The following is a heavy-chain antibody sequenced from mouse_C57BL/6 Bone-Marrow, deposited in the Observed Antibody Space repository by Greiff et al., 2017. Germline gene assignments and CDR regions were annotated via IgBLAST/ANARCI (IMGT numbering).Heavy chain of an antibody. D-gene: IGHD1-1*01. CDR2: HYPRSGNT. V-gene: IGHV1-81*01. Sequence: QVQLQQSGAELARPGASVKLSCKASGYTFTSYGLSWVKQRTGQGLEWIGEHYPRSGNTYYNEKFKGQATLTAYKSSSTSYMVLRSLRSEDSAVYFCARYYFYAMDYWGQGTSVTGSS. CDR3: ARYYFYAMDY. CDR1: GYTFTSYG. J-gene: IGHJ4*01.